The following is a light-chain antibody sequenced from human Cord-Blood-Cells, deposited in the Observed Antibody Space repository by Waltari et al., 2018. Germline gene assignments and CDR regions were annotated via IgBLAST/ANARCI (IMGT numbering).Light chain of an antibody. J-gene: IGLJ2*01. V-gene: IGLV2-18*02. Sequence: ISCTGTSSDVGSYNRVSWYQQPPGTAPKLMIYEVSNRPSGVPDRFSGSKSGNTASLTISGLQAEDEADYYCSSYTSSSTVVFGGGTKLTVL. CDR1: SSDVGSYNR. CDR2: EVS. CDR3: SSYTSSSTVV.